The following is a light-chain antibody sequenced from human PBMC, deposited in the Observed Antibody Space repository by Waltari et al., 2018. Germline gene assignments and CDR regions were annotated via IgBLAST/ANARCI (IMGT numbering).Light chain of an antibody. V-gene: IGLV3-19*01. CDR3: SPRDSSGNLVL. CDR1: SLRRYF. CDR2: GQY. Sequence: SSELTQDPAVSVALGQTVRITCQGDSLRRYFPSWYQQKPGPDPVLLISGQYNRPPGMPDRFSGSSSGNTASLTITGAQAEDEADYYCSPRDSSGNLVLFGGGTQLTVL. J-gene: IGLJ7*01.